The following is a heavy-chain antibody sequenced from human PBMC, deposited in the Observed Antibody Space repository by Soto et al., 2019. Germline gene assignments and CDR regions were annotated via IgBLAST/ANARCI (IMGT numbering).Heavy chain of an antibody. CDR1: GGTFSSYA. D-gene: IGHD6-13*01. CDR3: ARDPGGRAAACTRYYFDY. CDR2: INPIFGKA. Sequence: QVQLVKSGAEVKKPGSSLKVSCKASGGTFSSYAISWVRQAPGQGLEWMGGINPIFGKANYAQKFQGRVTNNANEYTGTAYMEQSNMRSEDTAMYYCARDPGGRAAACTRYYFDYWGQGTLVTVSS. J-gene: IGHJ4*02. V-gene: IGHV1-69*01.